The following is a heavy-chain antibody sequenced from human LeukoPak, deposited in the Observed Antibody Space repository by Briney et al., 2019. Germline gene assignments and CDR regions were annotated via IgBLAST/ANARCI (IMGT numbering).Heavy chain of an antibody. D-gene: IGHD6-19*01. CDR1: GFTFSSYA. Sequence: GGSLRLSCAASGFTFSSYAMSWVRQAPGKGLEWVSAISGSGGSTYYADSVKGRFTISRDNSKNTLYLQMNSLRAEDTAVYYCAKDRSHGAHYSSGWRYQRGAFDIWGQGTMVTVSS. CDR3: AKDRSHGAHYSSGWRYQRGAFDI. J-gene: IGHJ3*02. CDR2: ISGSGGST. V-gene: IGHV3-23*01.